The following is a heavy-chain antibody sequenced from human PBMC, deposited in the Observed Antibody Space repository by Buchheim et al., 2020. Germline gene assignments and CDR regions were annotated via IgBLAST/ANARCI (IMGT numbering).Heavy chain of an antibody. Sequence: QVQLVQSGAEVKKPGASVKVSCKASGYTFSSYGISWVRQAPGQGPEWMGWISAYNGKPNYVQKLQGRVTMPTDTSTSPAYMELRSLRSDDTAVYYCARVSRGYSFGYLYYFDYWGQGTL. CDR1: GYTFSSYG. CDR3: ARVSRGYSFGYLYYFDY. J-gene: IGHJ4*02. CDR2: ISAYNGKP. V-gene: IGHV1-18*01. D-gene: IGHD5-18*01.